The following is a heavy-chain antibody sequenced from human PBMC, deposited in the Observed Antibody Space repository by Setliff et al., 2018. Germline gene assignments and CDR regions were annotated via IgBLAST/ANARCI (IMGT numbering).Heavy chain of an antibody. J-gene: IGHJ4*02. V-gene: IGHV1-18*01. CDR3: ARGGSSLLDY. CDR2: ISSYNGNT. D-gene: IGHD3-16*01. Sequence: ASVKVSCKASGYSFSNYGITWVRQVPGQGLEWMGWISSYNGNTDYAQNFQGRVTLTTDTSTSTAYMELRSLRSDDTAVYYCARGGSSLLDYWGQGALVTVSS. CDR1: GYSFSNYG.